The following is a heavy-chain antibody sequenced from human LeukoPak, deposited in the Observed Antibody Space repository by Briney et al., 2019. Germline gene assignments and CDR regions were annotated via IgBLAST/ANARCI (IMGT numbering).Heavy chain of an antibody. CDR3: AREATTYYDILTGYLY. J-gene: IGHJ4*02. Sequence: GASVKVSCEASGGTFSSYAFSWVRQAPGQGLEWMGRIIPILGIANYAQKFQGRVTITADKSTSTAYMELSSLRSEDTAVYYCAREATTYYDILTGYLYWGQGTLVTVSS. CDR2: IIPILGIA. V-gene: IGHV1-69*04. D-gene: IGHD3-9*01. CDR1: GGTFSSYA.